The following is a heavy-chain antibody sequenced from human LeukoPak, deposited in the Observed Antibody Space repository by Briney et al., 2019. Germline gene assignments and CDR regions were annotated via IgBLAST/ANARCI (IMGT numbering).Heavy chain of an antibody. J-gene: IGHJ4*02. CDR1: GFTFSSYW. V-gene: IGHV3-7*03. D-gene: IGHD3-3*01. CDR3: ARVYYDFWSGYPYYFDY. CDR2: IKQDGSEK. Sequence: GSLRLSCAASGFTFSSYWMSWVRQAPGKGLEWVANIKQDGSEKYYVDSVKGRFTISRDNAKNSLYLQMNSLRAEDTAVYYCARVYYDFWSGYPYYFDYWGQGTLVTVSS.